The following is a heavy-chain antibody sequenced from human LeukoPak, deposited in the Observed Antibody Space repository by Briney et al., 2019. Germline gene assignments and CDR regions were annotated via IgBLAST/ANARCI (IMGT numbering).Heavy chain of an antibody. CDR1: GFTVSRNY. V-gene: IGHV3-66*04. CDR3: ARQPLDYDFWSGSPSQDYYYGMDV. CDR2: IYSRGST. Sequence: GGSLRLSCAASGFTVSRNYVSWARPAPGKGLEWGSVIYSRGSTYYADSVKGRFNISTDNSKNTLYLQINSLRAEDTAVYYCARQPLDYDFWSGSPSQDYYYGMDVWGQGTTVTVSS. J-gene: IGHJ6*02. D-gene: IGHD3-3*01.